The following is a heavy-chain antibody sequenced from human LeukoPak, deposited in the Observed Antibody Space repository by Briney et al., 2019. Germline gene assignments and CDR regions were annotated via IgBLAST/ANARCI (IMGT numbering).Heavy chain of an antibody. Sequence: PSETLSLTCAVYGGSFSGYYWSWIRQPPGEGLEWIGEINHSGSTNYNPSLKSRVTISVDTSKNQFSLKLSSVTAADTAVYYCARGTRAAAGTPNHYYYYMDVWGKGTTVTVSS. J-gene: IGHJ6*03. V-gene: IGHV4-34*01. CDR3: ARGTRAAAGTPNHYYYYMDV. D-gene: IGHD6-13*01. CDR1: GGSFSGYY. CDR2: INHSGST.